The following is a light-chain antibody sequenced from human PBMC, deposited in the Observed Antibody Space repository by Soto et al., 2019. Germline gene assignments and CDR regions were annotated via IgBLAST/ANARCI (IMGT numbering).Light chain of an antibody. CDR3: HQYNNWPPSII. J-gene: IGKJ5*01. V-gene: IGKV3-15*01. Sequence: VMTQSPDTLSVSPGERGTLSCRASESVSSNVAWYQQRPGQAPRLLIYGASTRATDTPVRFRGSGSGTEFTLTISSLQSEDLGVYYCHQYNNWPPSIIFGQGTRLEIK. CDR1: ESVSSN. CDR2: GAS.